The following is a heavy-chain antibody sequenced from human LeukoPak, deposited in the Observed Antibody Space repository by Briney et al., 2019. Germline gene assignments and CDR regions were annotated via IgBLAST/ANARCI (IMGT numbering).Heavy chain of an antibody. Sequence: SETLSLTCTVSGGSISSYYWSWLRQPPGKGLEWIGYIYYSGSTNYNPSLKSRVTISVDTSKNQFSLKLSSVTAADTAVYYCARGRWDLNDDHNYFDYWGQGTLVTVSS. CDR1: GGSISSYY. V-gene: IGHV4-59*01. D-gene: IGHD1-1*01. CDR2: IYYSGST. J-gene: IGHJ4*02. CDR3: ARGRWDLNDDHNYFDY.